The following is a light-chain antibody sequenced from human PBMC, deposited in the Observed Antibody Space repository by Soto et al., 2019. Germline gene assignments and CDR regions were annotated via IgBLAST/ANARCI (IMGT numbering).Light chain of an antibody. CDR3: CSYAGDNIFV. CDR1: RGDVGTYYL. CDR2: EGT. V-gene: IGLV2-23*01. Sequence: ALPKPPSFPGPPGQRITFPSTGTRGDVGTYYLVSWYQQHPGKVPKLMIYEGTKRPSGVSDRFSGSKSGNTASLTISGLQAEDEANYYCCSYAGDNIFVFGTGTKVTVL. J-gene: IGLJ1*01.